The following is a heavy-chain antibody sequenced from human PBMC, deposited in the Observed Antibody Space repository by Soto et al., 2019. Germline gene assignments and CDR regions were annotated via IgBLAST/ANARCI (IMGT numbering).Heavy chain of an antibody. Sequence: PSETLSLTCAVCGGSISSSNCWSWVRQPPGKGLEWIGEIYHSVSTNYNPSLKSRVTISVDKSKNQFSLKLSSVAAADTAVYYFSGSEERPRYDFWSSSKDYYGMDVSGERTTVPLCS. V-gene: IGHV4-4*02. CDR1: GGSISSSNC. D-gene: IGHD3-3*01. CDR2: IYHSVST. J-gene: IGHJ6*04. CDR3: SGSEERPRYDFWSSSKDYYGMDV.